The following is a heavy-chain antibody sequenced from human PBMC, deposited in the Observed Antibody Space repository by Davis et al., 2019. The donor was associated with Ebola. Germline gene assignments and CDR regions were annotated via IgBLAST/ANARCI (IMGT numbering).Heavy chain of an antibody. D-gene: IGHD3-9*01. J-gene: IGHJ4*02. Sequence: GGSLRLSCVASGFRFSTYTMNWVRQAPGKGLEWISYISSSSTNIFYADSVKGRFTVSRDNAKNSLYLQLTSLRAEDTAVYYCARDLENHYDILTGYNPDYWGQGTLVTVSS. V-gene: IGHV3-48*01. CDR2: ISSSSTNI. CDR3: ARDLENHYDILTGYNPDY. CDR1: GFRFSTYT.